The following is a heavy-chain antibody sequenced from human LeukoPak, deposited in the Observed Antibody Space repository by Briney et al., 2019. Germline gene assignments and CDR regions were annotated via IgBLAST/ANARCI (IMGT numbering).Heavy chain of an antibody. D-gene: IGHD3-22*01. CDR3: ASGYYDSSGYPLVDY. Sequence: GGSLRLSCAASGFTFDDYGMTWVRQAPGKGLEWVSGINWNGGSTVYADSVKGRFTISRDNAKNSLYLQMNSLRAEDTAVYYCASGYYDSSGYPLVDYWGQGTLVTVSS. CDR1: GFTFDDYG. J-gene: IGHJ4*02. V-gene: IGHV3-20*04. CDR2: INWNGGST.